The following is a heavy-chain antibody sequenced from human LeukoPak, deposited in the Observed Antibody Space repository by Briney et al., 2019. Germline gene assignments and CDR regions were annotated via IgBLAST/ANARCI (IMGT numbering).Heavy chain of an antibody. Sequence: GGSLRLSCAASGFTFSSYWMSWVRQAPGKGLEWVSAISGSGGSTYYADSVKGRFTISRDNSKNTLYLQMNSLRAEDTAVYYCAKDSSQGWFHYWGQGTLVTVSS. CDR3: AKDSSQGWFHY. CDR2: ISGSGGST. CDR1: GFTFSSYW. J-gene: IGHJ4*02. D-gene: IGHD6-19*01. V-gene: IGHV3-23*01.